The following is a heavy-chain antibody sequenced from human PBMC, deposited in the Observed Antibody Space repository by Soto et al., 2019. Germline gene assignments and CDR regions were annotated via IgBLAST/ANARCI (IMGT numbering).Heavy chain of an antibody. CDR1: GGSISGFY. D-gene: IGHD6-13*01. CDR3: AKGGLSSQWFDP. J-gene: IGHJ5*02. V-gene: IGHV4-59*01. CDR2: IYYSGST. Sequence: QVQLRESGPGLVTPSETLSLTCSVSGGSISGFYWSWIRQPPRKAPEWIGYIYYSGSTNYNPSLRSRVTISVDTSRNQFSLEMTSLTSADTAVYYCAKGGLSSQWFDPWGLGTLVTVSS.